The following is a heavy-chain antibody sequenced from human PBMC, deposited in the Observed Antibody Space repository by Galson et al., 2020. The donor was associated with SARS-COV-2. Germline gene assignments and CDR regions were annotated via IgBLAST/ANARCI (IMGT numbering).Heavy chain of an antibody. Sequence: GESLKISCAASGFTFSSYGMHWVRQAPGKGLEWVADIWYDGSNKYYADSVKGRFTISRDNSKNTLYLQMNSLRAEDTAVYYCARATFTDWYFDLWGRGTLVTVSS. CDR3: ARATFTDWYFDL. CDR2: IWYDGSNK. V-gene: IGHV3-33*01. J-gene: IGHJ2*01. CDR1: GFTFSSYG.